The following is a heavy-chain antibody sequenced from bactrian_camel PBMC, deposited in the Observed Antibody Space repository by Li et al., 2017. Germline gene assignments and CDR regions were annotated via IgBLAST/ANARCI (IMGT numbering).Heavy chain of an antibody. CDR3: ATAQGYIDPWFPRANYNY. CDR2: IERAGVT. D-gene: IGHD5*01. V-gene: IGHV3S42*01. Sequence: VQLVESGGGLVQPGGSLGLSCVASGFTYSGYCMGWFRQAPGKEREAVASIERAGVTRYVDSVKGRFTISKDNVANTLYLQMNNLKPEDTAMYYCATAQGYIDPWFPRANYNYWGQGTQVTVS. CDR1: GFTYSGYC. J-gene: IGHJ4*01.